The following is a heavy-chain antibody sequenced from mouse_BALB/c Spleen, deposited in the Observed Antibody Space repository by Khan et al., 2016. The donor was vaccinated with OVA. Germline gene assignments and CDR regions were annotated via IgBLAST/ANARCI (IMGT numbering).Heavy chain of an antibody. Sequence: EVQLQESGPGLVKPSQSLSLTCTVTGYSITSGYGWNWIRQFPGNKLEMMGYISYSGSTNYNPSLKSRISIPRHTSKNHFFLQLNSVTTDDTATYSCARTARIKYWGQGTTLTVSS. J-gene: IGHJ2*01. CDR2: ISYSGST. CDR3: ARTARIKY. V-gene: IGHV3-2*02. CDR1: GYSITSGYG. D-gene: IGHD1-2*01.